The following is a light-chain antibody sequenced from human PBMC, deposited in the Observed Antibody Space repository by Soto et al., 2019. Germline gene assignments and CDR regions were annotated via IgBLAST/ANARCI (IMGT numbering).Light chain of an antibody. V-gene: IGLV2-18*01. J-gene: IGLJ1*01. CDR3: SLYTSENAYV. Sequence: QSALTQPPSVSGSPGQSVTSSCTGTSTDFVSYNRVSWYQQPPGTAPKLMIYEVSKRPSGVPDRFSGSKSGNTASLTISGLQAADEADYYCSLYTSENAYVFGTGTKVTVL. CDR2: EVS. CDR1: STDFVSYNR.